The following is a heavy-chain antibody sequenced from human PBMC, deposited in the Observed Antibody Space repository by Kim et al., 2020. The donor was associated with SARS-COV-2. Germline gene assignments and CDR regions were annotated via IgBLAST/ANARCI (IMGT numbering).Heavy chain of an antibody. CDR1: GFSFGDYV. CDR3: TRDWAWGDGRFFDC. D-gene: IGHD1-26*01. J-gene: IGHJ4*02. V-gene: IGHV3-49*03. CDR2: IRSKANGMTT. Sequence: GGSLRLSCRASGFSFGDYVMNWFRQAPRRGLEWVGFIRSKANGMTTEYAASVRDRFSISRDDSRSIAFLQMNSLKAEDTAMYYCTRDWAWGDGRFFDCWGQGSLVTVSS.